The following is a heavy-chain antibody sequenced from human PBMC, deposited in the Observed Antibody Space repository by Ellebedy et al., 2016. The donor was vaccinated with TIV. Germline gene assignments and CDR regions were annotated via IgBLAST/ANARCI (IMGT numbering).Heavy chain of an antibody. CDR3: AMTSVIWGSYHLGH. CDR1: GYTLTELS. Sequence: ASVKVSXXVSGYTLTELSIQWVRQAPGKGLEWMGGLDPEYGETISPQKLQGRVTMTEDTSAGTAYMELSSLSSEDTAMYYCAMTSVIWGSYHLGHWGQGTLVTVSS. V-gene: IGHV1-24*01. CDR2: LDPEYGET. D-gene: IGHD3-16*02. J-gene: IGHJ4*02.